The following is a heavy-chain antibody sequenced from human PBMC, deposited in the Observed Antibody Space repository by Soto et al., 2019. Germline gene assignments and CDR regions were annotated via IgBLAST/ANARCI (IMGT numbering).Heavy chain of an antibody. CDR2: IYYSGST. Sequence: QVQLQESGPGLVKPSQTLSLTCTVSGGSISSGGYYWSWIRQHPGKGLEWIGYIYYSGSTYYNPSRKRRVTKSVDTSKNQFSLKRSSVTAADTAVYYCARVCGGDCHYGMDVWGQGTTVTVSS. D-gene: IGHD2-21*02. J-gene: IGHJ6*02. CDR3: ARVCGGDCHYGMDV. CDR1: GGSISSGGYY. V-gene: IGHV4-31*03.